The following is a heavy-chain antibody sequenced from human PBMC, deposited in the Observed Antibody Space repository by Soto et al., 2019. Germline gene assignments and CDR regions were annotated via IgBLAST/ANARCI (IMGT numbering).Heavy chain of an antibody. CDR3: AASPSAGYFDWLLNNWFDP. J-gene: IGHJ5*02. CDR2: IYYSGST. CDR1: GGSISSYY. D-gene: IGHD3-9*01. V-gene: IGHV4-59*01. Sequence: SETLSLTCTVSGGSISSYYWSWIRQPPGKGLEWIGYIYYSGSTNYNPSLKSRVTISVDTSKNQFSLKLSSVTAADTAVYYCAASPSAGYFDWLLNNWFDPWGQGTLVTVSS.